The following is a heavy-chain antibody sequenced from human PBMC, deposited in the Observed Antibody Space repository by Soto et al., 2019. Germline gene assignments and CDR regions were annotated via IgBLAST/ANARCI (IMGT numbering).Heavy chain of an antibody. CDR2: IKQDGGDP. J-gene: IGHJ4*02. V-gene: IGHV3-7*03. CDR1: GFTFNYYW. CDR3: ARDEGVDY. Sequence: PGGSLRLSCVASGFTFNYYWMSWVRQAPGKGLEWVANIKQDGGDPYYLDSVKGRFTISRDNAKNLLYLQMSSLRAEDTAVYYCARDEGVDYWGQGTLVTVSS.